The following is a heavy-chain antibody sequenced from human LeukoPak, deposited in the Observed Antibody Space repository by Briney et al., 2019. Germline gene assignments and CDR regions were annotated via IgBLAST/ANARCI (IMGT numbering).Heavy chain of an antibody. CDR1: GYTLTELS. J-gene: IGHJ4*02. CDR2: FDPEDGET. D-gene: IGHD1-1*01. CDR3: ATVPLEIQDGYFDY. V-gene: IGHV1-24*01. Sequence: ASVKVSCKVSGYTLTELSMHWVRQAPGKGLEWMGGFDPEDGETIYAQKFQGRVTMTEDTSTDTAYMEPSSLRSEDTAVFYCATVPLEIQDGYFDYWGQGTLVTVSS.